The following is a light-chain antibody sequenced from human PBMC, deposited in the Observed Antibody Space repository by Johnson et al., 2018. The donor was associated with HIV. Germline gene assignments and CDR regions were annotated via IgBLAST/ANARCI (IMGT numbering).Light chain of an antibody. CDR3: GTWDSSLSDYV. CDR1: SSNIGNNY. Sequence: QSVLKQPPSVSAAPGQKVTISCSGSSSNIGNNYVSWYQQLPGTAPKLLIYENNKRPSGIPDRFSGSKSGTSATLGITGLQTGDEADYYCGTWDSSLSDYVFGTGTKVTVL. J-gene: IGLJ1*01. CDR2: ENN. V-gene: IGLV1-51*02.